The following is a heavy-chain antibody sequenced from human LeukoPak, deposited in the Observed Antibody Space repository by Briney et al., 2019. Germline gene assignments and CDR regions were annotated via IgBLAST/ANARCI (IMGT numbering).Heavy chain of an antibody. CDR1: GFTFDDYG. Sequence: LPGGSLRLSCAASGFTFDDYGMSWVRQAPGKGLEWISGVNWNGGSTGYADSVKGRFTISRDNAKNSLYLQMNSLRAEDTAVYYCARGSHPRDSSDMDYWGQGTLVTVSS. J-gene: IGHJ4*02. D-gene: IGHD3-22*01. V-gene: IGHV3-20*04. CDR3: ARGSHPRDSSDMDY. CDR2: VNWNGGST.